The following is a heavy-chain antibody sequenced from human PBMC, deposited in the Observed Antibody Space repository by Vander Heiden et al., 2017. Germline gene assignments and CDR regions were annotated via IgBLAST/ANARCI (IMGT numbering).Heavy chain of an antibody. CDR2: ITWDGSST. CDR3: AKDLTTMTPYDAFDF. J-gene: IGHJ3*01. Sequence: VQLVESGGVVVQPGGSLRPSCAASGFMFGDYIMHWVRQAPGKGLEWVSLITWDGSSTYHADSVKGRFTISRDNGKKSLYLQMNSLRTEDTALYYCAKDLTTMTPYDAFDFWGQGTMVTVSS. CDR1: GFMFGDYI. D-gene: IGHD4-17*01. V-gene: IGHV3-43*01.